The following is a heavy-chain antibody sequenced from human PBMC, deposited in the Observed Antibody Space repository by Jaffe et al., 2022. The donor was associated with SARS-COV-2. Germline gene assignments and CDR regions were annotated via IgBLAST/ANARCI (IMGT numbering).Heavy chain of an antibody. J-gene: IGHJ3*02. CDR2: IYYSGST. CDR1: GGSISSSSYY. Sequence: QLQLQESGPGLVKPSETLSLTCTVSGGSISSSSYYWGWIRQPPGKGLEWIGSIYYSGSTYYNPSLKSRVTISVDTSKNQFSLKLSSVTAADTAVYYCARYITGGHYYYDSSGYYGKKGGAFDIWGQGTMVTVSS. D-gene: IGHD3-22*01. CDR3: ARYITGGHYYYDSSGYYGKKGGAFDI. V-gene: IGHV4-39*01.